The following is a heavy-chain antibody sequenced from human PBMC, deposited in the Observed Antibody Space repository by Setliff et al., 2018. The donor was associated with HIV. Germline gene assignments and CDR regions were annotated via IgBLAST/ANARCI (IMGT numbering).Heavy chain of an antibody. V-gene: IGHV1-8*03. Sequence: ASVKVSCKASGYTFTSYDINWVRQATGQGLEWMGWMNPNTGNTGYAQKFRGRVSITRSTSINTAYMELSTLRSEDTAVYYCARGYLISGTQKSYYMDVWGKGTTVTVSS. CDR3: ARGYLISGTQKSYYMDV. D-gene: IGHD1-26*01. CDR2: MNPNTGNT. CDR1: GYTFTSYD. J-gene: IGHJ6*03.